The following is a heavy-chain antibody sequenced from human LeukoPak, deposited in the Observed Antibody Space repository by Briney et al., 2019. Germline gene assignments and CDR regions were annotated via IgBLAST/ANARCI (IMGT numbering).Heavy chain of an antibody. Sequence: GRSLRLSCAASGFTFSSYAMHWVRQAPGKGLEWVANIKQDGSEKYYVDSVKGRFTISRDNAKNSLYLQMNSLRAEDTAVYYCARFMVRGVIHYYYYMDVWGKGTTVTVSS. CDR2: IKQDGSEK. V-gene: IGHV3-7*01. D-gene: IGHD3-10*01. CDR1: GFTFSSYA. CDR3: ARFMVRGVIHYYYYMDV. J-gene: IGHJ6*03.